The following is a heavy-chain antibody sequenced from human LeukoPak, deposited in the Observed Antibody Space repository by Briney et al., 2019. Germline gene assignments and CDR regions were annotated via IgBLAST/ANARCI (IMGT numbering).Heavy chain of an antibody. V-gene: IGHV4-39*07. CDR1: GGSISSSSYY. Sequence: SETLSLTCTVSGGSISSSSYYWGWIRQPPGKGLDGIGSIYYSGRTYYNPSLKCRVTISVDTSKNQFSLKLSSVTAADTAVYYCARGAAAGDWFDPWGQGTLVTVSS. J-gene: IGHJ5*02. CDR3: ARGAAAGDWFDP. D-gene: IGHD6-13*01. CDR2: IYYSGRT.